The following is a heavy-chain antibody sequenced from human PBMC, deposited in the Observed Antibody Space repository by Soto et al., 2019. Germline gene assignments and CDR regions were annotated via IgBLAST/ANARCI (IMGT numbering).Heavy chain of an antibody. J-gene: IGHJ4*02. Sequence: PSETLSLTCAVYGGSFSGYYWSWIRQPPGKGLEWIGEINHSGSTNYNPSLKSRVTISVDTSKNQFSLKLSSVTAADTAVYYCARGRVYDYVWGSYRRNLYFDYWGQGTLVTSPQ. CDR2: INHSGST. CDR3: ARGRVYDYVWGSYRRNLYFDY. CDR1: GGSFSGYY. V-gene: IGHV4-34*01. D-gene: IGHD3-16*02.